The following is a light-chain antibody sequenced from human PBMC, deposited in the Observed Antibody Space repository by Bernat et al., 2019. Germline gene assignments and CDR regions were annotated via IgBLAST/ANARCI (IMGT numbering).Light chain of an antibody. CDR2: RHN. Sequence: SYELTQPPSVSVSPGQTATITCSGDRLGDRYTSWYQQKPGQSPVLVIFRHNKRPSGIPERFTVSNSGNTATLTISGTQAMDEGDYYCQAWDGTTDVVFGGGAKLTVL. CDR3: QAWDGTTDVV. CDR1: RLGDRY. J-gene: IGLJ2*01. V-gene: IGLV3-1*01.